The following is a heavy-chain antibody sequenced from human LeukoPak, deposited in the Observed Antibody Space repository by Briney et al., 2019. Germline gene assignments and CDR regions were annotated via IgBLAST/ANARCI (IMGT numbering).Heavy chain of an antibody. D-gene: IGHD6-19*01. Sequence: GGSLRLSCAASGFTFSSYAMHWVRQAPGKGLEWVAVISYDGSNKYYADSVKGRFTISRDNSKNTLYLQMNSLRAEDTAVYYCARDVRQWLAHFDYWGQGTLVTVSS. V-gene: IGHV3-30-3*01. CDR1: GFTFSSYA. CDR3: ARDVRQWLAHFDY. J-gene: IGHJ4*02. CDR2: ISYDGSNK.